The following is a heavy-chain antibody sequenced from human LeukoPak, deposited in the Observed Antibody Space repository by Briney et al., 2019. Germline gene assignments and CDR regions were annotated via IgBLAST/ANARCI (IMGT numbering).Heavy chain of an antibody. Sequence: PGGSLRLSCAASGFTFSSYAMTWVRQAPGKGLEWVSIIYSGGSTYYADSVKGRFTISRDNSKNTLYLQMNSLRAEDTAVYYCARGKYDSSGYYYLDYWGQGTLVTVSS. CDR2: IYSGGST. D-gene: IGHD3-22*01. CDR3: ARGKYDSSGYYYLDY. J-gene: IGHJ4*02. CDR1: GFTFSSYA. V-gene: IGHV3-66*01.